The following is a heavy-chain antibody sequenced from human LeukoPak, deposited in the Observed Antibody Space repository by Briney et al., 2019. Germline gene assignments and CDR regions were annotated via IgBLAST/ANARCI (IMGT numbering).Heavy chain of an antibody. CDR3: ARGGDSSREYYFDC. J-gene: IGHJ4*02. V-gene: IGHV3-23*01. CDR2: ISGSAGATSAGAT. CDR1: GFTFSNYA. D-gene: IGHD6-13*01. Sequence: GGSLRLSCAASGFTFSNYAMNWVRQAPGKGLEWVSAISGSAGATSAGATYYADSVKGRFTISRDNSKNTLFLQMSSLRAEDTAVYYCARGGDSSREYYFDCWGQGALVTVSS.